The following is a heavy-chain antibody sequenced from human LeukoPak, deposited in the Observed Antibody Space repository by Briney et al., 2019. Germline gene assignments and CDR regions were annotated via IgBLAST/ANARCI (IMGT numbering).Heavy chain of an antibody. D-gene: IGHD5-24*01. J-gene: IGHJ4*02. CDR1: GGSISDYY. CDR3: ARAPATRDGYNSLFDY. Sequence: PSETLSLTCTVSGGSISDYYWNWIRQPPGKGLEWIGYIYHTGSTKNNPSVKTRVTTSVDTSKNQFSLKLSSVTAADTAVYYCARAPATRDGYNSLFDYWGQGTLVTVSS. V-gene: IGHV4-59*12. CDR2: IYHTGST.